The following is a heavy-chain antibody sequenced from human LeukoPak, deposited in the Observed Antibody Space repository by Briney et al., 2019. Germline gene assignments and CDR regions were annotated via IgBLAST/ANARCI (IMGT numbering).Heavy chain of an antibody. V-gene: IGHV3-11*05. CDR1: GYTFSDHY. CDR2: ISSSSGYT. J-gene: IGHJ6*02. Sequence: TGGSLRLFCAASGYTFSDHYMSWIRQAPGKGLEWVSYISSSSGYTKYADSVKGRFTISRDNAKNSLYLQMNSLRAEDTAVYYCARAVNIAVGATDGMDVWGQGTTVTVSS. D-gene: IGHD1-26*01. CDR3: ARAVNIAVGATDGMDV.